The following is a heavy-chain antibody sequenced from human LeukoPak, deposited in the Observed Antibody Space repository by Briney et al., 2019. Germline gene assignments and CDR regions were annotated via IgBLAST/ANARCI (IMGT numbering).Heavy chain of an antibody. CDR3: SKGRSNFGYLSGDY. J-gene: IGHJ4*02. CDR2: MSGSGDAT. V-gene: IGHV3-23*01. Sequence: GGSLRLSCAASGFTFSDFAMTWFRQAPGKGLEWVSAMSGSGDATYYADSVKGRFTISRDNSKSTLYLQMNDVETEDTAIYYCSKGRSNFGYLSGDYWGQGTLVTVSS. D-gene: IGHD1-20*01. CDR1: GFTFSDFA.